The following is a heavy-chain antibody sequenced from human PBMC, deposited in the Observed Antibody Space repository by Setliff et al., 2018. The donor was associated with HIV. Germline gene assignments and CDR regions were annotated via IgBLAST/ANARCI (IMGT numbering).Heavy chain of an antibody. CDR1: GGSIISEISW. V-gene: IGHV4-61*09. J-gene: IGHJ4*02. CDR3: ARASYFNFWGVPGGFDY. D-gene: IGHD3-3*01. Sequence: TLSLTCTVSGGSIISEISWWAWIRQPAGKGPEWLGQIYMRGGTDYNPSLEGRVTISLDTSKNQFSLKLTSVTAADTAVYYCARASYFNFWGVPGGFDYWGQGTLVTVSS. CDR2: IYMRGGT.